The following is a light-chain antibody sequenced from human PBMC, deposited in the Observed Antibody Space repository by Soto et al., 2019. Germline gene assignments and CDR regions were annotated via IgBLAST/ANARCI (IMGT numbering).Light chain of an antibody. CDR3: QQYNNYST. CDR2: DAS. CDR1: QSISDW. J-gene: IGKJ1*01. V-gene: IGKV1-5*01. Sequence: DIQMTQSPSTLSASVGDRVTITCRASQSISDWLAWFQLKPGKAPKPLIYDASRLESGVPSRFSGSGSGTEFTLTISSLQPDDFATYYCQQYNNYSTFGHGTKVEIK.